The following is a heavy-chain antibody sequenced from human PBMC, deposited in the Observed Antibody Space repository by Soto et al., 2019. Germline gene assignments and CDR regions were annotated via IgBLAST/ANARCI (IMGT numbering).Heavy chain of an antibody. V-gene: IGHV3-30*18. CDR2: ISYDGSNK. J-gene: IGHJ4*02. Sequence: QVQLVESGGGVVQPGRSLRLSCAASGFTFSSYGMHWVRQAPGKGLEWMALISYDGSNKYYADSVKGRFTISRDNSKTPLYLQMNSLRAEDTAVYYSAKARILGYCSGGSCWVPDYWGQGTLVTVSS. CDR3: AKARILGYCSGGSCWVPDY. D-gene: IGHD2-15*01. CDR1: GFTFSSYG.